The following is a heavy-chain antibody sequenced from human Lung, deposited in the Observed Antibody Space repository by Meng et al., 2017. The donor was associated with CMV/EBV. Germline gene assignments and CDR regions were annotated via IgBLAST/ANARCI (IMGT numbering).Heavy chain of an antibody. CDR3: ARERRYVGPTQVIGWSYFDF. V-gene: IGHV3-30*04. CDR1: GFTFSSYA. D-gene: IGHD3-10*01. J-gene: IGHJ4*02. CDR2: ISYDGSNK. Sequence: SCAASGFTFSSYAIHWVRQAPDKGLEWVAVISYDGSNKYFADSVKGRFTISRDNSNNTLFLQLDSVKAEDTATYFCARERRYVGPTQVIGWSYFDFWXPGNXVNGAS.